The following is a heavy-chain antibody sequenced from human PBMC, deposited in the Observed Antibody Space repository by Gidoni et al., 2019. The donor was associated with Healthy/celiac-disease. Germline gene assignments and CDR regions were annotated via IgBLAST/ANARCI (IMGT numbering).Heavy chain of an antibody. CDR3: ALTGYYAGFDY. V-gene: IGHV2-5*01. CDR2: IYWNDDK. CDR1: GFSLSTSGVG. D-gene: IGHD3-9*01. Sequence: QITLKESGPTLVKPTQTLTLTCTFSGFSLSTSGVGVGWIRQPPRKALEWLALIYWNDDKRYSPSLKSRLTITKDTSKNQVVLTMTNMDPVDTATYYCALTGYYAGFDYWGQGTLVTVSS. J-gene: IGHJ4*02.